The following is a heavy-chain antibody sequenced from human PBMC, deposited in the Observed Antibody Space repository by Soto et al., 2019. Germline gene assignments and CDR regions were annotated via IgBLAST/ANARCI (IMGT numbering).Heavy chain of an antibody. D-gene: IGHD6-13*01. CDR1: GFNFSSYG. J-gene: IGHJ4*02. CDR2: IWYDGSNK. CDR3: ARDHIALDY. Sequence: GGSLRLSCAVSGFNFSSYGMHWVRQAPGKGLEWVAVIWYDGSNKYYADSVKGRFTTSRDNSKKTVYLQMNSLRAEDTAVYYCARDHIALDYWGQGTQVTVSS. V-gene: IGHV3-33*01.